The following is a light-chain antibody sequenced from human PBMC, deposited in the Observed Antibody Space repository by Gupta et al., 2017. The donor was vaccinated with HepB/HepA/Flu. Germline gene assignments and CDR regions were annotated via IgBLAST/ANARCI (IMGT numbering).Light chain of an antibody. CDR3: HQNRCSFT. J-gene: IGKJ4*01. Sequence: EIVFTQSPGTLSLSPGERATLSCRASQNINVDSLALAWYQQKPDQAPRLIIYGASSRARVITGWVSGSGDMKDFTHTSRRRECEDCAVYYVHQNRCSFTFGRGTTVEIK. V-gene: IGKV3-20*01. CDR1: QNINVDS. CDR2: GAS.